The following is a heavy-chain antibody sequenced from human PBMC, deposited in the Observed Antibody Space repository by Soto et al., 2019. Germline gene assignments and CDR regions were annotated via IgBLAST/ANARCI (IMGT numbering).Heavy chain of an antibody. CDR3: ARDGEWLVPTIYRYYYYYMDV. CDR1: GFTFSSYA. CDR2: ISSNGGST. Sequence: GGSLRLSCAASGFTFSSYAMHWVRQAPGKGLEYVSAISSNGGSTYYANSVKGRFTISRDNSKNTLYLQMGSLRAEDMAVYYCARDGEWLVPTIYRYYYYYMDVWGKGTTVTVSS. V-gene: IGHV3-64*01. D-gene: IGHD6-19*01. J-gene: IGHJ6*03.